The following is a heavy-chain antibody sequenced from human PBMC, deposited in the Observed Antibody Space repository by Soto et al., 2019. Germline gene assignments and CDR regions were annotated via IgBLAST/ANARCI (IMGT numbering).Heavy chain of an antibody. J-gene: IGHJ6*02. CDR2: ISSSSSYI. D-gene: IGHD6-13*01. Sequence: GGSLRLSCAASGFTFSSYSMNWVRQAPGKGLEWVSSISSSSSYIYYADSVKGRFTISRDNAKNSLYLQMNSLRAEDTAVYYCARRWQLVRGGMDVWGQGTTVTVSS. CDR3: ARRWQLVRGGMDV. V-gene: IGHV3-21*01. CDR1: GFTFSSYS.